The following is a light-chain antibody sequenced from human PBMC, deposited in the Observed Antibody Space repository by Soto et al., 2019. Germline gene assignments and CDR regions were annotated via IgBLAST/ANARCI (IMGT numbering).Light chain of an antibody. V-gene: IGKV3D-20*01. CDR3: QQYGRSPFT. CDR1: ESVCSSY. CDR2: DAS. J-gene: IGKJ3*01. Sequence: EIVLTQSPATLSLSPGERATLSCGASESVCSSYLAWYQQKPGLAPRLLIYDASSRATGIPDRFSGSGSGTDFPLTISRLEPEDFAVYYCQQYGRSPFTFGPGTKVDIK.